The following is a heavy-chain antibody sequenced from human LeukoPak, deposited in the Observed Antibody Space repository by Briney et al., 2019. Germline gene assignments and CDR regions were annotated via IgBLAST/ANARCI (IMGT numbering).Heavy chain of an antibody. D-gene: IGHD4-17*01. J-gene: IGHJ4*02. CDR1: GYTFTSYD. CDR3: ARDPSLYGDPGSDY. CDR2: MNPNSGNT. V-gene: IGHV1-8*02. Sequence: GASVKVSCKASGYTFTSYDINWVRQATGQGLEWMGWMNPNSGNTGYAQKLQGRVTMTTDTSTSTAYMELRSLRSDDTAVYYCARDPSLYGDPGSDYWGQGTLVTVSS.